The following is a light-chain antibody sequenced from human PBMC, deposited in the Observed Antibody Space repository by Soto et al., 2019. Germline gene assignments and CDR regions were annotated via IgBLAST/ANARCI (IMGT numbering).Light chain of an antibody. Sequence: EIVLTQSPGTLSLSPGERATLSCRASQSVSSSYLAWYQQNPGQAPRLLIYGASSRSTGIPDRFSGSGSGTDFTITISRLEPEYFAVYYCHQYGTAHQTFGQGTKMEIK. CDR3: HQYGTAHQT. CDR2: GAS. J-gene: IGKJ2*01. CDR1: QSVSSSY. V-gene: IGKV3-20*01.